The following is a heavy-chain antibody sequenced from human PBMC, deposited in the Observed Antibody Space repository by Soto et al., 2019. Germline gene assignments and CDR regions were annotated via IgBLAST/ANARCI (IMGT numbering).Heavy chain of an antibody. D-gene: IGHD3-3*01. V-gene: IGHV4-30-4*01. CDR3: ARGTPLADFWSGPSGYGLDV. Sequence: SETLSLTCTVSGGSISSGDYYWSWIRQPPGKGLEWIGYIYYSGSTYYNPSLKSRVTISVDTSKNQFSLKLSSVTAADTAVYYCARGTPLADFWSGPSGYGLDVWGQGTTVTVSS. J-gene: IGHJ6*02. CDR1: GGSISSGDYY. CDR2: IYYSGST.